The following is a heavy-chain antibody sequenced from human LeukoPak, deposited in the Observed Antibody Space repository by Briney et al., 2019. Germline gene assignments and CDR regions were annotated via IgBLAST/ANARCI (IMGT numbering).Heavy chain of an antibody. D-gene: IGHD3-22*01. CDR2: ISAYSGDT. CDR1: GYTFTSYG. CDR3: ARDRHYYDSLERVFDY. Sequence: GASVKVSCKASGYTFTSYGISWVRQAPGQGLEWMGWISAYSGDTNYAQKFQGRVTMTRDTSTSTVYMELSSLRSEDTAVYYCARDRHYYDSLERVFDYWGQGTLVTVSS. V-gene: IGHV1-18*01. J-gene: IGHJ4*02.